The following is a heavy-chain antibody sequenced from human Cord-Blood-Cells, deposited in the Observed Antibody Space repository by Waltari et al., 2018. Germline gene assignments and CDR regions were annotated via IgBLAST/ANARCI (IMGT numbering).Heavy chain of an antibody. CDR3: ARMYSSSWNWFDP. D-gene: IGHD6-13*01. CDR2: IYYSGST. V-gene: IGHV4-59*01. CDR1: GGSISSYY. J-gene: IGHJ5*02. Sequence: QVQLQESGPGLVKPSETLSLTCTVSGGSISSYYWSCIRQPPGKGLEWIGYIYYSGSTNYNPSLKSRVTISVDTSKNQFSLKLSSVTAADTAVYYCARMYSSSWNWFDPWGQGTLVTVSS.